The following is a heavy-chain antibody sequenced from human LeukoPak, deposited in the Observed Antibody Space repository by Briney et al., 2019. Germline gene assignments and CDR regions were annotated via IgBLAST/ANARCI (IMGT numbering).Heavy chain of an antibody. V-gene: IGHV1-46*01. CDR2: INPSDGST. Sequence: ASVKVSCKASGYTFTSYYMHWVRQAPGQGLEWMGIINPSDGSTSYAQKFQGRVTMTRDTSTSTVYMELSSLRSEDTAVYYCARDTPGGYDFWWFDPWGQGTLVTVSS. J-gene: IGHJ5*02. CDR3: ARDTPGGYDFWWFDP. D-gene: IGHD5-12*01. CDR1: GYTFTSYY.